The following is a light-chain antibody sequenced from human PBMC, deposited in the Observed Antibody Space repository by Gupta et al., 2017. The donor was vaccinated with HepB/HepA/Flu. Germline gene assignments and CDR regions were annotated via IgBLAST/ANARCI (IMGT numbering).Light chain of an antibody. J-gene: IGKJ4*01. CDR3: QQYHNWPPLT. Sequence: EIVMTQSPATLSVSPGERATLSCRASQSVSSDLAWYQHKPGQAPRLLIYGASIRASGIPARFSGSGSGTEFTLTISSRQSEDFAFYFCQQYHNWPPLTSGGGTKVEIK. V-gene: IGKV3-15*01. CDR1: QSVSSD. CDR2: GAS.